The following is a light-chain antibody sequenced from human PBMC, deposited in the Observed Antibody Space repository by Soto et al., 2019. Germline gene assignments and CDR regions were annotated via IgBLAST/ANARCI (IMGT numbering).Light chain of an antibody. CDR1: QSISSD. V-gene: IGKV3-15*01. CDR2: GAS. CDR3: QQYNGGWT. Sequence: EILMTQSPATLSVSPGERATLSCRASQSISSDLAWYQQKPGQGPRLLIYGASTRVTGIPARFSGSGSGTEFTLTISSLQSEDFAVYYCQQYNGGWTFGQGTKVEIK. J-gene: IGKJ1*01.